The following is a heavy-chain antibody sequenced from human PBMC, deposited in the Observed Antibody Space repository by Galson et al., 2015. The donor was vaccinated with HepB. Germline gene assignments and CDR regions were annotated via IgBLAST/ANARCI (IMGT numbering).Heavy chain of an antibody. V-gene: IGHV3-7*03. Sequence: SLRLSCAASGFTFNNYWMSWVRQAPGKGLEWVASIKQDGSEKYYVDSVKGRFTISRDNARNSLYLQMNSLRAEDTAVYYCAREAAGGYYYYFGMDVWGQGTTVTVSS. CDR2: IKQDGSEK. D-gene: IGHD6-13*01. J-gene: IGHJ6*02. CDR1: GFTFNNYW. CDR3: AREAAGGYYYYFGMDV.